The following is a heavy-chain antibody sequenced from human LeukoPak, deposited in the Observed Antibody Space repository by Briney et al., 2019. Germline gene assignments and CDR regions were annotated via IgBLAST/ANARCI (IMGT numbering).Heavy chain of an antibody. V-gene: IGHV1-18*01. CDR1: GYTFTSYG. CDR2: ISAYNGNT. D-gene: IGHD1-26*01. Sequence: ASVKVSCKASGYTFTSYGISWVRQAPGQGLEWMGWISAYNGNTNYAQKLQGRVTMTTDTSTSTAYMELRSLRSDDTAVYYCAREGGSGSETWYFDLWGRGTLVTVSS. J-gene: IGHJ2*01. CDR3: AREGGSGSETWYFDL.